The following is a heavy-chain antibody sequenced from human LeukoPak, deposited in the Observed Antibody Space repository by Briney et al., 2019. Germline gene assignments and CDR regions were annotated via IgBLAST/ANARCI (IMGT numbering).Heavy chain of an antibody. CDR1: GYTFTRYG. V-gene: IGHV1-18*01. CDR2: VSAYNGNT. J-gene: IGHJ6*02. Sequence: ASVRVSCKASGYTFTRYGISWVRQAPGQGLEWMGWVSAYNGNTKDAQKLQGRVTMTTDTFTSTAYMELRSLRSDDTAVYYCARDNFWSGYYRRYYGMDVWGQGTTVTVSS. CDR3: ARDNFWSGYYRRYYGMDV. D-gene: IGHD3-3*01.